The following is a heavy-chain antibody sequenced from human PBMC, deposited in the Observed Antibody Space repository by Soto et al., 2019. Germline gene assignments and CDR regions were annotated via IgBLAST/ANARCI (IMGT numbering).Heavy chain of an antibody. CDR1: GFTFSSYS. J-gene: IGHJ5*02. D-gene: IGHD5-18*01. CDR3: VKPPVLGYSYDGWFDP. CDR2: MSNNGDSI. V-gene: IGHV3-64D*06. Sequence: GGSLRLSCSASGFTFSSYSLHWVRQAPGKGLDYVSAMSNNGDSIYYADSVKGRFTISRDNSKNTLFLQMSGLRPEDTAVYYCVKPPVLGYSYDGWFDPWAQGTRVTVSS.